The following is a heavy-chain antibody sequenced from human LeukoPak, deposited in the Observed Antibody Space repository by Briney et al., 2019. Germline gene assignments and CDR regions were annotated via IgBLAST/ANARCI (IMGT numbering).Heavy chain of an antibody. V-gene: IGHV3-11*01. CDR3: ARDSTSYDFWSGYWEANYYYYGMDV. CDR1: GFTFSDYY. CDR2: ISSSGSTI. D-gene: IGHD3-3*01. Sequence: GGSLRLSCAASGFTFSDYYMSWIRQAPGKGLEWVSYISSSGSTIYYADSVKGRFTISRDNAKNSLYLQMNSLRAEDTAVYYCARDSTSYDFWSGYWEANYYYYGMDVWGQGTTVTVSS. J-gene: IGHJ6*02.